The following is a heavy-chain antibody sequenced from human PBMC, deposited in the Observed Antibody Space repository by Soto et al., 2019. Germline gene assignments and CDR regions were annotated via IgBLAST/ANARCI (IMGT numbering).Heavy chain of an antibody. V-gene: IGHV3-48*03. Sequence: EVQLVESGGGLVQPGGSLRLSCAASGFTFSHYEMNWVRQAPGKGLEWGSYISSSGTTIYYADSVKGRFTISRDNAKNSLYLQMNSLRAEDTAVYYCARDYDSSGYVFDYWGQGTLVTVSS. CDR1: GFTFSHYE. J-gene: IGHJ4*02. CDR2: ISSSGTTI. CDR3: ARDYDSSGYVFDY. D-gene: IGHD3-22*01.